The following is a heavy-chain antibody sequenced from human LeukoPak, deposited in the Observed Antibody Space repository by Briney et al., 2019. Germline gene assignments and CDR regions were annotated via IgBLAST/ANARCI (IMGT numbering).Heavy chain of an antibody. CDR3: ARAGVPPADYFDY. D-gene: IGHD7-27*01. J-gene: IGHJ4*02. CDR2: IYYSGST. Sequence: SSETLSLTCTVSGGSISSYYWSWIRQPPGKGLEWIGYIYYSGSTNYNPSLKSRVTISVDTSKNQFSLKLSSVTAADTAVYYCARAGVPPADYFDYWGQGTLVTVSS. V-gene: IGHV4-59*01. CDR1: GGSISSYY.